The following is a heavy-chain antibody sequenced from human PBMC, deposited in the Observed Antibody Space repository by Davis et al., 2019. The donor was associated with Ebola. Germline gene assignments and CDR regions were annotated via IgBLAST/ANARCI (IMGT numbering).Heavy chain of an antibody. V-gene: IGHV1-69*13. J-gene: IGHJ6*04. D-gene: IGHD3-22*01. Sequence: SVKVSCKASGYTFTSYYMHWVRQAPGQGLEWMGGIIPIFGTANYAQKFQGRVTITADESTSTAYMELSSLRSEDTAVYYCATIRYYYDSSGKGVMDVWGKGTTVTVSS. CDR3: ATIRYYYDSSGKGVMDV. CDR1: GYTFTSYY. CDR2: IIPIFGTA.